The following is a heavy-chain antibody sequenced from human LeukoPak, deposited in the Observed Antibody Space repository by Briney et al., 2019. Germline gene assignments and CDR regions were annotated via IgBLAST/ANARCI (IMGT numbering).Heavy chain of an antibody. D-gene: IGHD1-14*01. CDR1: GFSLSNYG. J-gene: IGHJ6*03. CDR2: LLYDGNTK. V-gene: IGHV3-33*01. CDR3: ARDHRPEIQYYYMDV. Sequence: GGSLRLSCAASGFSLSNYGMHWVRQAPGKGREGVAALLYDGNTKHYADSVRGRFTISRDISKNTFYLQMNSLTAEDTAVYYCARDHRPEIQYYYMDVWGKGTTVAVSS.